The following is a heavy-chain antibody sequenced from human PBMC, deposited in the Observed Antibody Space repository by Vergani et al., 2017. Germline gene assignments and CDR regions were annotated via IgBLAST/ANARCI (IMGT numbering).Heavy chain of an antibody. CDR3: ARDVIAVAGTSANYNXFDP. D-gene: IGHD6-19*01. V-gene: IGHV1-69*01. CDR1: GGTFSSYA. J-gene: IGHJ5*02. Sequence: QVQLVQSGAEVKKPGSSVKVSCKASGGTFSSYAISWVRQAPGQGLEWMGGIIPIFGTANYAQKFQGRVTITADESTSTAYMELSSLRSEDTAVYYCARDVIAVAGTSANYNXFDPWGQGTLVTVSS. CDR2: IIPIFGTA.